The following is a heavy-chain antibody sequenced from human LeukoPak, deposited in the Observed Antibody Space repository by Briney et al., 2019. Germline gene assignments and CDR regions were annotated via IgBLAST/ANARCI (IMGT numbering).Heavy chain of an antibody. CDR1: GYTFTSYD. Sequence: ASVKVSCKASGYTFTSYDINWVRQATGQGLEWMGWMNPNSGNTGYAQKFQGRVTMTRNTSISTAYMELSSLRSEDTAVYYCARLTTMVRGVIGYWGQGTLVTVSS. D-gene: IGHD3-10*01. CDR3: ARLTTMVRGVIGY. J-gene: IGHJ4*02. CDR2: MNPNSGNT. V-gene: IGHV1-8*01.